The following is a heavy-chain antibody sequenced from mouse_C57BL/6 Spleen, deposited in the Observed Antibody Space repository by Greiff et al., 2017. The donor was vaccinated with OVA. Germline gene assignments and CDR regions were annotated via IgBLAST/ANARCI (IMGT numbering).Heavy chain of an antibody. CDR2: IRNKANNHAT. D-gene: IGHD3-2*02. J-gene: IGHJ3*01. CDR1: GFTFSDAW. V-gene: IGHV6-6*01. Sequence: EVKVVESGGGLVQPGGSMKLSCAASGFTFSDAWMDWVRQSPETGLEWVAEIRNKANNHATYYAESVKGRFTISRDDSKSSVYLQMNSLRAEDTGIYYCTRRQLRLFPFAYWGQGTLVTVSA. CDR3: TRRQLRLFPFAY.